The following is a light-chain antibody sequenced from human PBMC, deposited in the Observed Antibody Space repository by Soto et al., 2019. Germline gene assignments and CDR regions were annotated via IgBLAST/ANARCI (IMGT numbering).Light chain of an antibody. CDR1: QSSSSY. J-gene: IGKJ5*01. CDR3: QQSYSTPYT. V-gene: IGKV1-39*01. Sequence: DIQMTQSPSSLFASVGDRVTITCRASQSSSSYLNWYQQKPGKAPKLLIYAASSLQSGVPSRFSGSGSGTDFTLTTSSLQPEDFATYYCQQSYSTPYTFGQGTRLEIK. CDR2: AAS.